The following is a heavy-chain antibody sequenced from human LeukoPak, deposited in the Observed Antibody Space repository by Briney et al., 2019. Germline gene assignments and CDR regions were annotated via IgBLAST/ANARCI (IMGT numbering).Heavy chain of an antibody. J-gene: IGHJ4*02. D-gene: IGHD3-16*01. V-gene: IGHV3-15*07. CDR3: ATPALGRRLYYYDY. Sequence: PGGSLRLSCAASGFTFSSACLSWVRQAAGKGLEWVGRIRTKSDGETVDYAAPVKGRFTISRDDSKNTLFLQMNSLKTEDTAVYYCATPALGRRLYYYDYWGQGTLVTVSP. CDR2: IRTKSDGETV. CDR1: GFTFSSAC.